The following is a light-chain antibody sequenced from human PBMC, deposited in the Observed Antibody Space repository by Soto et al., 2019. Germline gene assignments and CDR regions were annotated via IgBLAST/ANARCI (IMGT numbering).Light chain of an antibody. V-gene: IGKV3-15*01. CDR3: QEYNTWPWT. CDR1: ENINSN. J-gene: IGKJ5*01. Sequence: DIQMTQSPSTLSVSPGERVTLSWRASENINSNLSWYKQKGGQAPRLLIYGASTRATGIPARFTGSGSGTEFILTITSLQSEDSAVYYCQEYNTWPWTFGQGTRLEIK. CDR2: GAS.